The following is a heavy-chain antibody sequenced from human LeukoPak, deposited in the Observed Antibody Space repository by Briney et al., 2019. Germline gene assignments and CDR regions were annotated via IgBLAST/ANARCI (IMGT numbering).Heavy chain of an antibody. D-gene: IGHD2-15*01. Sequence: SETLSLTCAVYGGSFSGYYWSWTRQPPGKGLEWIGEINHSGSTNYNPSLKSRVTISVDTSKNQFSLKLSSVTAADTAVYYCARVYCSGGSCYKLDYWGQGTLVTVSS. V-gene: IGHV4-34*01. J-gene: IGHJ4*02. CDR3: ARVYCSGGSCYKLDY. CDR2: INHSGST. CDR1: GGSFSGYY.